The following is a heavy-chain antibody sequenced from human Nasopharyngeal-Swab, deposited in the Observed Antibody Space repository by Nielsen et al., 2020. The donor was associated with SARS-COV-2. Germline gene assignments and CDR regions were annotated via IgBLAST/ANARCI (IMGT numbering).Heavy chain of an antibody. V-gene: IGHV3-23*01. CDR3: AKDGGLTTFPYYYYGMDV. D-gene: IGHD4/OR15-4a*01. CDR1: GFTFSSYA. J-gene: IGHJ6*02. CDR2: ISGSGGST. Sequence: GGSLRLSCAASGFTFSSYAMSWVRQAPGKGLEWVSAISGSGGSTYYADSVKGRFTISRDNSKNTLYLQMNSLRAEDTAVYYCAKDGGLTTFPYYYYGMDVWGQGTTVTVS.